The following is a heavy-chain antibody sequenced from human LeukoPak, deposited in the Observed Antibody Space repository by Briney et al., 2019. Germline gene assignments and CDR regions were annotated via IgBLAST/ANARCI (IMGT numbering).Heavy chain of an antibody. J-gene: IGHJ3*02. CDR3: ARVYYYDSSGYDAFDI. CDR2: ISSSSSTI. V-gene: IGHV3-48*01. D-gene: IGHD3-22*01. CDR1: GFTFSSYE. Sequence: GGSLRLSCAASGFTFSSYEMNWVRQAPGKGLEWVSYISSSSSTIYYADSVKGRFTISRDNAKNSLYLQMNSLRAEDTAVYYCARVYYYDSSGYDAFDIWGQGTMVTVSS.